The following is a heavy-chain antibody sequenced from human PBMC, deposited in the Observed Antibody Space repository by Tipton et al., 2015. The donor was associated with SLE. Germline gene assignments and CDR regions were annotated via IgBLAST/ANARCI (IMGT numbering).Heavy chain of an antibody. V-gene: IGHV3-53*05. J-gene: IGHJ3*01. CDR2: VYSDGRT. CDR3: AGGDFEAQDAFDF. CDR1: GFTFDAYE. D-gene: IGHD2-21*01. Sequence: SLRLSCAASGFTFDAYEMNWIRQPPGKGLEWVSVVYSDGRTYNSFSVRDRFTVSRDNAKTMVFLQMTSLRVDDTAVYYCAGGDFEAQDAFDFWGQGTMVAV.